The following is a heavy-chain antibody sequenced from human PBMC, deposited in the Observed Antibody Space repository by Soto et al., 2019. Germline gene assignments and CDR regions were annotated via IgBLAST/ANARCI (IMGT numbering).Heavy chain of an antibody. CDR2: IIPIFGTA. CDR3: ARGATVTANIDY. V-gene: IGHV1-69*05. D-gene: IGHD2-21*02. Sequence: SVKVSCKASGGTFSSYAISWVRQAPGQGLEWMGGIIPIFGTANYAQKFQGRVTMTRDTSTSTVYMELSSLRSEDTAVYYCARGATVTANIDYWGQGTLVTVSS. J-gene: IGHJ4*02. CDR1: GGTFSSYA.